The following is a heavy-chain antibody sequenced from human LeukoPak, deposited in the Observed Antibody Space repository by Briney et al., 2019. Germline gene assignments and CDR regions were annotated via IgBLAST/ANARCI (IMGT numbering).Heavy chain of an antibody. Sequence: PGGSLRLSCAASGFTFDDYAMHWVRRAPGKGLEWVSGISWNSGSIGYADSVKGRFTISRDNAKNSLYLQMNSLRAEDTALYYCAKDKMVRGVLYYYYYMDVWGKGTTVTISS. D-gene: IGHD3-10*01. CDR3: AKDKMVRGVLYYYYYMDV. CDR1: GFTFDDYA. V-gene: IGHV3-9*01. J-gene: IGHJ6*03. CDR2: ISWNSGSI.